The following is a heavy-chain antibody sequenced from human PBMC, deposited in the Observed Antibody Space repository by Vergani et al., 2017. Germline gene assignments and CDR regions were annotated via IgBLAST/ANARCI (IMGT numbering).Heavy chain of an antibody. Sequence: QLQLQESGPGLVKPSETLSLTCTVSGGSISSSSYYWGWIRQPPGKGLEWIGSIYYSGSTYYNPSLKSRVTISVDTSKNQFSLKLSSVTAADTAVYYCARGLYCSSTSCYVADWFDPWGQGTLVTVSS. CDR3: ARGLYCSSTSCYVADWFDP. V-gene: IGHV4-39*07. D-gene: IGHD2-2*01. CDR2: IYYSGST. CDR1: GGSISSSSYY. J-gene: IGHJ5*02.